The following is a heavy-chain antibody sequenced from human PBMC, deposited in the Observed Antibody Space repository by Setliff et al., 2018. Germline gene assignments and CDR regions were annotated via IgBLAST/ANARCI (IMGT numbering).Heavy chain of an antibody. CDR2: IYYSGST. CDR1: GGSFTTYY. J-gene: IGHJ4*02. CDR3: AREYYYARSRDFDY. D-gene: IGHD3-22*01. V-gene: IGHV4-59*01. Sequence: SETLSLTCTVSGGSFTTYYWSWIRQSPGKGLEWIGYIYYSGSTNYNPSLKSRVSISVDTSKNQFSLRLTSVTAADTAVYYCAREYYYARSRDFDYWGQGTLVTVSS.